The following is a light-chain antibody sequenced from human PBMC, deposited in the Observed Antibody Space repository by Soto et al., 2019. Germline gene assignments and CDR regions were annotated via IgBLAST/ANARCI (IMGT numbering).Light chain of an antibody. Sequence: DVVMTQSPLSLPVTPGEPACISFDSSQILLHSNGYQYLDWYLQKPGQSPQILIYLGSNRSSGVPDRFSGSGSGTDFTLKISRVEAEDVGVYYCMQALQTPLTFGGGTKVDIK. CDR1: QILLHSNGYQY. CDR2: LGS. CDR3: MQALQTPLT. V-gene: IGKV2-28*01. J-gene: IGKJ4*01.